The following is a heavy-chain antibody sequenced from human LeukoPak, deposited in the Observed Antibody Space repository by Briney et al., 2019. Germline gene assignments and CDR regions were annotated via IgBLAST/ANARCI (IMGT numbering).Heavy chain of an antibody. D-gene: IGHD4-23*01. CDR1: GGSFSGYY. CDR2: INHSGST. CDR3: ASPNSLRGAFDI. V-gene: IGHV4-34*01. Sequence: SETLSLTCAIYGGSFSGYYWSWIRQPPGKGLEWIGEINHSGSTNYNPSLKSRVTISVDTSKNQFSLKLSSVTAADTAVYYCASPNSLRGAFDIWGQGTMVTVSS. J-gene: IGHJ3*02.